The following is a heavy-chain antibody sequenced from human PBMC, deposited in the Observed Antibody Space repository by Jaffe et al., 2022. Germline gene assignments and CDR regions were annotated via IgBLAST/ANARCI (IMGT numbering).Heavy chain of an antibody. J-gene: IGHJ4*02. D-gene: IGHD3-10*01. V-gene: IGHV1-69*05. Sequence: QVQLVQSGAEVKKPGSSVKVSCKASGGTFSSYAISWVRQAPGQGLEWMGGIIPIFGTANYAQKFQGRVTITTDESTSTAYMELSSLRSEDTAVYYCARGGLLWFGESNPSPFDYWGQGTLVTVSS. CDR1: GGTFSSYA. CDR3: ARGGLLWFGESNPSPFDY. CDR2: IIPIFGTA.